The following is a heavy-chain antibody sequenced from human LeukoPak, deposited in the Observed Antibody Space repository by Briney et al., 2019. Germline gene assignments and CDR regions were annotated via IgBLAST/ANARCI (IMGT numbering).Heavy chain of an antibody. CDR1: GYIFTSYG. V-gene: IGHV1-18*01. CDR2: ISAYNGNT. J-gene: IGHJ4*02. D-gene: IGHD4-17*01. Sequence: ASVKGSCKASGYIFTSYGISWVRQAAGQGLEWMGWISAYNGNTNYAQKLQGRVTMTTDTSTSTAYMEQRNLRSDDTAVYYCARDRANDGDYVPPDYWGQGTLLTVSS. CDR3: ARDRANDGDYVPPDY.